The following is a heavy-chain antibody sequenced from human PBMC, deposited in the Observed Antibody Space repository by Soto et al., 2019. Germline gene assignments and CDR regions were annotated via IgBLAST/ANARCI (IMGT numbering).Heavy chain of an antibody. CDR2: ISGSGGSA. V-gene: IGHV3-23*01. J-gene: IGHJ4*02. CDR3: AKDTVTSGTVKY. Sequence: PGGSLRLSCAGSGFTFSTYAMSWVRQAPGKGLECVSTISGSGGSAFYADSVKGRFSISRDNSRDTVYLQMSSLRAEDTAVYYCAKDTVTSGTVKYWGQGTLVTVSS. D-gene: IGHD6-19*01. CDR1: GFTFSTYA.